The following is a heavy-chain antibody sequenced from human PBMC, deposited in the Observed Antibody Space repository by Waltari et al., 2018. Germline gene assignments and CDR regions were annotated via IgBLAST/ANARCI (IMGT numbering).Heavy chain of an antibody. Sequence: EVQLLESGGGLVQPGGSLRLSCAASGFTFSSYAISWFRQAPGKGLEWVSAISGSGGSTYYADSVKGRFTISRDNSKNTLYLQMNSLRAEDTAVYYCAKGRSTRRYFDLWGRGTLVTVSS. V-gene: IGHV3-23*01. CDR1: GFTFSSYA. CDR2: ISGSGGST. J-gene: IGHJ2*01. D-gene: IGHD4-4*01. CDR3: AKGRSTRRYFDL.